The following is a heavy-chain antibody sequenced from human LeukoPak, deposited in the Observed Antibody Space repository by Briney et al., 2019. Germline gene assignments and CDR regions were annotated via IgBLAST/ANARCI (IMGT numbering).Heavy chain of an antibody. CDR3: ATDYSGSPTGAFDI. V-gene: IGHV1-69*02. D-gene: IGHD1-26*01. J-gene: IGHJ3*02. CDR2: IIPILGIA. Sequence: SVKVSCKVSGGTFSSYPISWVRQAPGQGLEWMGRIIPILGIANYAQKFQGRVTITADKSTSTAYMELSSLRSEDTAVYYCATDYSGSPTGAFDIWGQGTMVTVSS. CDR1: GGTFSSYP.